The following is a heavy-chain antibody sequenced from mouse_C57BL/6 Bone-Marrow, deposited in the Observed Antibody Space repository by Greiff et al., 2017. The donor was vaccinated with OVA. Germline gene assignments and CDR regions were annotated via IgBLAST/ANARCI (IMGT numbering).Heavy chain of an antibody. CDR2: IWRGGST. D-gene: IGHD3-3*01. Sequence: VHLVESGPGLVQPSQSLSITCTVSGFSLTSYGVHWVRQSPGKGLEWLGVIWRGGSTDYNAALMSRLSITKDNSKSQVFFKMNSLQADDTAIYYCAKNGSPGLDYWGQGTTLTVS. CDR3: AKNGSPGLDY. CDR1: GFSLTSYG. J-gene: IGHJ2*01. V-gene: IGHV2-5*01.